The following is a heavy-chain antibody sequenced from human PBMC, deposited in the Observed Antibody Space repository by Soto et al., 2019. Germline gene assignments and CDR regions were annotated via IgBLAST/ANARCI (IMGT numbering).Heavy chain of an antibody. CDR1: GGSFSGYY. J-gene: IGHJ5*02. V-gene: IGHV4-34*01. D-gene: IGHD6-13*01. Sequence: SETLSLTCAVYGGSFSGYYWSWIRQPPGKGLEWIGEINHSGSTNYNPSLKSRVTISVDTSKNQFSLKLSSVTAADTAVYYCARVIAAAGDNWFDPWGQGTLVTVSS. CDR3: ARVIAAAGDNWFDP. CDR2: INHSGST.